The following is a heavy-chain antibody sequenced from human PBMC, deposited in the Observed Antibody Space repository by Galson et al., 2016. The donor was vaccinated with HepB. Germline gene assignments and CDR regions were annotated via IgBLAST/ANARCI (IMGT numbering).Heavy chain of an antibody. J-gene: IGHJ3*02. CDR3: ATTGFGKPFEFGAFDI. CDR1: GFIFSSYG. V-gene: IGHV3-33*01. D-gene: IGHD3-10*01. CDR2: IWYEGSNE. Sequence: SLRLSCAASGFIFSSYGMHWVRQAPGKGLEWVAVIWYEGSNEYYVDSVKGRFTISKDNSKNTLYLQMNSLKVEDPAVHYCATTGFGKPFEFGAFDIWGQGTTVTVSS.